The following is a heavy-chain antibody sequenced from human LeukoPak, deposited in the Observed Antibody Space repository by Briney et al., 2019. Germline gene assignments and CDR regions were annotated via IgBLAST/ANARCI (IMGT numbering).Heavy chain of an antibody. Sequence: HSQTLSLTCAISGDSVSSNSGTWNWIRQSPSRGLEWLGRTYYRFKWYNDYAVSVKSRITINPDTSKNQFSLQLNSVTPEDTAVYYCARGAVADFDYWGQGTLVTVSS. CDR1: GDSVSSNSGT. CDR3: ARGAVADFDY. D-gene: IGHD6-19*01. CDR2: TYYRFKWYN. V-gene: IGHV6-1*01. J-gene: IGHJ4*02.